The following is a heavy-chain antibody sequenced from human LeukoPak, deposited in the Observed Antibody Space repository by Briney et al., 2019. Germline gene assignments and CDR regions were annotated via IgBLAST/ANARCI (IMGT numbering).Heavy chain of an antibody. J-gene: IGHJ3*02. CDR2: IYPGDSDT. CDR1: GYSFNTYW. Sequence: GESLKISCKGSGYSFNTYWIGWVRQMPGKGLEWMGIIYPGDSDTRYSPSFQGQVTISVDRSISTAHLQWSSLKASDTAMYYCARQPRNDILTGRDAFEIWGQGTMVTVSS. V-gene: IGHV5-51*01. CDR3: ARQPRNDILTGRDAFEI. D-gene: IGHD3-9*01.